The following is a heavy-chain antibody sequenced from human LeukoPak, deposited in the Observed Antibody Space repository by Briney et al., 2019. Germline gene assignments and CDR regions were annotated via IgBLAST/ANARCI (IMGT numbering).Heavy chain of an antibody. CDR2: INPSGGST. CDR1: GYTFTSYY. Sequence: ASVKVSCKASGYTFTSYYMHWVRQAPGQGLEWMGIINPSGGSTSYAQKFQGRVTMTRDMPTSTVYMELSSLRSEDMAVYYCARISRYNWNYDYWGQGTLVTVSS. V-gene: IGHV1-46*01. J-gene: IGHJ4*02. CDR3: ARISRYNWNYDY. D-gene: IGHD1-7*01.